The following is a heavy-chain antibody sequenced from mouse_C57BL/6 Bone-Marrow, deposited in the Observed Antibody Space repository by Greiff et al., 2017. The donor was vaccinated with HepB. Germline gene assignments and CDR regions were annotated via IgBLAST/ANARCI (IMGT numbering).Heavy chain of an antibody. V-gene: IGHV2-5*01. J-gene: IGHJ4*01. CDR1: GFSLTSYG. CDR2: IWRGGST. Sequence: VMLVESGPGLVQPSQSLSITCTVSGFSLTSYGVHWVRHSPGKGLEWLGVIWRGGSTDYNAAFMSRLSITKDNSKSQVFFKMNSLQADDTAIYYCAKKAYYDYRGYAMDYWGQGTSVTVSS. D-gene: IGHD2-4*01. CDR3: AKKAYYDYRGYAMDY.